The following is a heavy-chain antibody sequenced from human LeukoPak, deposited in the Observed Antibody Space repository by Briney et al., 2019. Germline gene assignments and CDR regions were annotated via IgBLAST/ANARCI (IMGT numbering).Heavy chain of an antibody. D-gene: IGHD3-10*02. CDR3: AEIGITMIGGV. J-gene: IGHJ6*04. CDR1: GFTFSSYE. CDR2: ISSSGSTI. Sequence: GGSLRLSCAASGFTFSSYEMIWVRQAPGKGREWVLYISSSGSTIYYADSVKGRFTISRDNAKNSLYLQMNSLRAEDTAVYYCAEIGITMIGGVWGKGTTVTISS. V-gene: IGHV3-48*03.